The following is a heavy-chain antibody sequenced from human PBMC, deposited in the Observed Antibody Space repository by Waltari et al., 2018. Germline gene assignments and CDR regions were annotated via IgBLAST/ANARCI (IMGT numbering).Heavy chain of an antibody. Sequence: VELVESRGCVIQRRMSLGLCCVASDSILRGYGLHWVRQAPGKGLEWVGVISYNERNIYYVDSVKGRFTISRDNSKKMLYLQMNSLRGEDTAVYYCARDYCDRTYCHGMDVWGQGTTVTVSS. CDR3: ARDYCDRTYCHGMDV. CDR1: DSILRGYG. J-gene: IGHJ6*02. CDR2: ISYNERNI. V-gene: IGHV3-30*03. D-gene: IGHD3-22*01.